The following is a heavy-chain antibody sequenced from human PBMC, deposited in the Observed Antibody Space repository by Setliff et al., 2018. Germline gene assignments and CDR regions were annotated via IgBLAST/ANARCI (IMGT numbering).Heavy chain of an antibody. J-gene: IGHJ4*02. CDR3: ARQAHDY. CDR1: GYSISSGYC. Sequence: SETLSLTCDVSGYSISSGYCWGWIRQPPGKGLEWIGSICHSGSTHYNPSLKSRVTISVDTSKNEFSLKVSSVTAADTAVYYCARQAHDYWGQGTQVTVSS. CDR2: ICHSGST. V-gene: IGHV4-38-2*01.